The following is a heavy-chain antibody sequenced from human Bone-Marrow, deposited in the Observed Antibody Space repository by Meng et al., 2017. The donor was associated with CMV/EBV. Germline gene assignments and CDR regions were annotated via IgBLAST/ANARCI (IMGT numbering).Heavy chain of an antibody. Sequence: GGSLRLSCAASGFTFSSYWMHWVRQAPGKGLEWVSSISSSSSYIYYADSVKGRFTISRDNAKNSLYLQMNSLRAEDTAVYYCARDLERGLPDYWGQGTLVTVSS. CDR2: ISSSSSYI. CDR1: GFTFSSYW. CDR3: ARDLERGLPDY. J-gene: IGHJ4*02. V-gene: IGHV3-21*01.